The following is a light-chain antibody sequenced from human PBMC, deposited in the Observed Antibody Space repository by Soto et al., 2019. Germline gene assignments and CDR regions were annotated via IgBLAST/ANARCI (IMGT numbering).Light chain of an antibody. J-gene: IGLJ2*01. CDR1: SGSIASNY. CDR2: EDN. CDR3: QSYDSSIVV. V-gene: IGLV6-57*04. Sequence: NFMLTQPHSVSESPRKTVTISCTRSSGSIASNYVQWYQQRPGSAPTTVIYEDNQRPSGVPDRFSGSIDSSSNSASLTISGLKTEDEADYYCQSYDSSIVVFGGGTKVTVL.